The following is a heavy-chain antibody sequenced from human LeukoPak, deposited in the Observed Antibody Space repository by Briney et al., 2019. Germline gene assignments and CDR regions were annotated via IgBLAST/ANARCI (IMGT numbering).Heavy chain of an antibody. Sequence: PGRSLRLSCAASGLTFSSYGMHWVRQAPGKGLEWVAVISYEGSNKYYADSVKGRFTISRDNSKNTLYLQMNSLRAEDTAVYYCAKSAEVQSGSYYGSWFDPWGQGTLVTVSS. J-gene: IGHJ5*02. CDR2: ISYEGSNK. CDR1: GLTFSSYG. D-gene: IGHD1-26*01. CDR3: AKSAEVQSGSYYGSWFDP. V-gene: IGHV3-30*18.